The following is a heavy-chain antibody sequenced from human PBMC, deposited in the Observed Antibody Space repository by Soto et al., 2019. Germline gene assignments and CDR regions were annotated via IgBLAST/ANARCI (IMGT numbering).Heavy chain of an antibody. D-gene: IGHD3-10*01. CDR2: IGVSGDTT. V-gene: IGHV3-23*01. CDR3: EKVRRFGELRSLY. CDR1: GFTFSSYA. Sequence: EVHLLESGGGLVQPGGSLRLSCAASGFTFSSYAMSWVRQAPGKGLEWVSAIGVSGDTTYYADSVKGRFTISRDNSKNTLYLQMGSLRAEETAVYYCEKVRRFGELRSLYWGQGTLVTVSS. J-gene: IGHJ4*02.